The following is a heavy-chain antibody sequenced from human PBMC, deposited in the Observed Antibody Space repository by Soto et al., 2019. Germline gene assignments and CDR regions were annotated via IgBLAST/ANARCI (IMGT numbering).Heavy chain of an antibody. V-gene: IGHV4-30-2*01. CDR1: GGSISSGGYS. J-gene: IGHJ4*02. D-gene: IGHD2-15*01. CDR2: IYHSGST. Sequence: QLQLQESGSGLVKPSQTLSLTCAVSGGSISSGGYSWSWIRQPPGKGREWIGYIYHSGSTYYNPSLKSRVTISVDRSKNQFSLKLSSVTAADTAVYYCASSYCSGGSCYSIPFDYWGQGTLVTVSS. CDR3: ASSYCSGGSCYSIPFDY.